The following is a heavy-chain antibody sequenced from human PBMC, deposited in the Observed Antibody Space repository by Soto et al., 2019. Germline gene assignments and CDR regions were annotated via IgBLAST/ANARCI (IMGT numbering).Heavy chain of an antibody. J-gene: IGHJ4*02. CDR2: ISAYNGNI. CDR3: ARDEDSGWNYFDY. D-gene: IGHD6-19*01. CDR1: GYTFSNYG. Sequence: QVQLVQSGAEVKKPGASVKVSCKASGYTFSNYGINWVRQAPGQGLEWMGWISAYNGNINYAQKLQGRVTVTTDTSTSTTYMELRSLRSDDTAVYSCARDEDSGWNYFDYWGQGTLVTVSS. V-gene: IGHV1-18*01.